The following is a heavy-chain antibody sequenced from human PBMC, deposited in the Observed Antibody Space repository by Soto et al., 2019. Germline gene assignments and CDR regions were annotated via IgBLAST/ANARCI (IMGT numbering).Heavy chain of an antibody. CDR1: GYTFTSYE. CDR3: AIKATGPDYYYCTGYYDYFDP. V-gene: IGHV1-8*01. J-gene: IGHJ5*02. CDR2: MNPDSGNT. D-gene: IGHD2-8*02. Sequence: ASVKVSCKASGYTFTSYEINWVRQATGQGLEWMGWMNPDSGNTDYAQKFQGRVTMTRSTSITTAYMELSSLTSEDTAVYYCAIKATGPDYYYCTGYYDYFDPWGQGTLVTVSS.